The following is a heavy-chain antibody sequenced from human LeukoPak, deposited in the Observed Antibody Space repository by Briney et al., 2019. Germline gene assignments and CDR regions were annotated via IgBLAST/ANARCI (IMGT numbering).Heavy chain of an antibody. CDR3: AIEVESLDY. CDR1: GGSISSYY. Sequence: KPSETLSLTCTVSGGSISSYYWSWIRQPPGKGLEWIGYIYYSGTTYYDPSLKSRVTMSVDTSKNQFSLKLSSVTAADTAVYYCAIEVESLDYWGQGTLVTVSS. J-gene: IGHJ4*02. CDR2: IYYSGTT. D-gene: IGHD2-2*01. V-gene: IGHV4-59*12.